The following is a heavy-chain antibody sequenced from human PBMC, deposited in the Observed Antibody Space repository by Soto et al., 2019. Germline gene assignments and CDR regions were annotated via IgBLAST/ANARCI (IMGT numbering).Heavy chain of an antibody. J-gene: IGHJ6*02. CDR2: ISAYNGNT. CDR1: GYTFTSYG. D-gene: IGHD3-9*01. V-gene: IGHV1-18*04. CDR3: ARDLPKYDILTGPRTYYGMDV. Sequence: ASVKVSCKASGYTFTSYGISWVRQAPGQGLEWMGWISAYNGNTNYAQKLQGRVTMTTDTSTGTAYMELRSLRSDDTAVYYCARDLPKYDILTGPRTYYGMDVWGQGTTVTVSS.